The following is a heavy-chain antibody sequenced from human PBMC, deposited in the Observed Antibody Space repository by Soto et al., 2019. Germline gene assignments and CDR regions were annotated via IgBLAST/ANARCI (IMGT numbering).Heavy chain of an antibody. Sequence: EVQLVESGGGLVRPGESLRLSCAASGFKFSSYTMNWVRQAPGKGLEWVSFVSGSGNFTFYADSVKGRFTISRDNAKDLVYLKTNSLSPEDTALYFCARRRLAGNWFDPWGPGTLVIVSS. J-gene: IGHJ5*02. CDR2: VSGSGNFT. D-gene: IGHD3-10*01. CDR3: ARRRLAGNWFDP. CDR1: GFKFSSYT. V-gene: IGHV3-21*06.